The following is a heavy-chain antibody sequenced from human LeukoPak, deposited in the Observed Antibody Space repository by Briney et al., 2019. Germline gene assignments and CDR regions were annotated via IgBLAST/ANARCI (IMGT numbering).Heavy chain of an antibody. D-gene: IGHD1-26*01. Sequence: ASVKVSCKASGYTFTGYYMHWVRQAPGQGLEWMGWINPNSGGTNYAQKFQGRVTMTRDTSISTAYMEPSRLRSDDTAVYYCARVESGSYQTLFDYWGQGTLVTVSS. V-gene: IGHV1-2*02. CDR2: INPNSGGT. CDR1: GYTFTGYY. J-gene: IGHJ4*02. CDR3: ARVESGSYQTLFDY.